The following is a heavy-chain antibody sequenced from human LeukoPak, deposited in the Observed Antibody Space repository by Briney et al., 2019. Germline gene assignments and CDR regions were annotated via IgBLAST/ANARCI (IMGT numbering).Heavy chain of an antibody. CDR2: IKSPVNGGTT. D-gene: IGHD6-13*01. CDR1: GINFNYAW. J-gene: IGHJ4*02. V-gene: IGHV3-15*01. Sequence: PAGSLRLSSAASGINFNYAWMSWVPQGPGQGLEWVGRIKSPVNGGTTDYAPLVKGRFTISRDDSKTTVYLQMNSLNIHDTAVYYCTADLPASAAYAFDYWGQGALVTVSS. CDR3: TADLPASAAYAFDY.